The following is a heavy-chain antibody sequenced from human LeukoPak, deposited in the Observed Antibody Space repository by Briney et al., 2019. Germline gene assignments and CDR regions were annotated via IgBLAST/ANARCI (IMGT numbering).Heavy chain of an antibody. V-gene: IGHV1-3*01. D-gene: IGHD5-12*01. Sequence: GASVKVSCKASGYTFTSYAMHWVRQAPGQRLEWMGWINAGNGNTKYSQKFQGRVTITRDTSASTAYMELSSLRSEDTAVYYCARGKDIVATIEDYWGQGTLVTVSS. CDR3: ARGKDIVATIEDY. CDR2: INAGNGNT. CDR1: GYTFTSYA. J-gene: IGHJ4*02.